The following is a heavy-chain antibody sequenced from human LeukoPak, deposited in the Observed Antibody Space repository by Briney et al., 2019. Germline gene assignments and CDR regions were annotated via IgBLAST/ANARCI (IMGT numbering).Heavy chain of an antibody. CDR1: GGTFSSYA. CDR3: ARRSSSWFFDY. J-gene: IGHJ4*02. Sequence: ASVKVSCKASGGTFSSYAISWVQQAPGQGLEWMGGIIPIFGTANYAQKFQGRVTITADESTSTAYMKLSSLRSEDTAVYYCARRSSSWFFDYWGQGTLVTVSS. V-gene: IGHV1-69*13. D-gene: IGHD6-13*01. CDR2: IIPIFGTA.